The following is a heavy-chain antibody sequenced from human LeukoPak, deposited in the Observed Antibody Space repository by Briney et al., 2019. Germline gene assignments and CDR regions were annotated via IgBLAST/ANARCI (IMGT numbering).Heavy chain of an antibody. CDR2: IGSKAYGGTT. CDR1: GFTFGDYA. Sequence: GSLRLSCTASGFTFGDYAMTWVRQAPGKGLEWIGFIGSKAYGGTTEYAASVKGRFRISRDDSKSIAYLQMNSLKTEDTAVYYCSRGTQKKYYYDSSGYWGTDAFDIWGQGTMVTVSS. D-gene: IGHD3-22*01. V-gene: IGHV3-49*04. J-gene: IGHJ3*02. CDR3: SRGTQKKYYYDSSGYWGTDAFDI.